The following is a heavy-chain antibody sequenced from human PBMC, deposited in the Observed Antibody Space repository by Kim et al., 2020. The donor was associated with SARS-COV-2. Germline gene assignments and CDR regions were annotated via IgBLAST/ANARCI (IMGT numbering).Heavy chain of an antibody. J-gene: IGHJ6*02. CDR2: ISSSSSYI. V-gene: IGHV3-21*01. D-gene: IGHD2-2*03. Sequence: GGSLRLSCAASGFTFSSYSMNWVRQAPGKGLEWVSSISSSSSYIYYADSVKGRFTISRDNAKNSLYLQMNSLRAEDTAVYYCARDSLVDIVVVPAAQPKAYYYYYYGMDVWGQGTTVTVSS. CDR1: GFTFSSYS. CDR3: ARDSLVDIVVVPAAQPKAYYYYYYGMDV.